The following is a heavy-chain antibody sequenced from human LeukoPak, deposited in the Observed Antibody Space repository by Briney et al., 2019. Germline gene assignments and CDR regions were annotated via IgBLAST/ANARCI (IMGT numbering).Heavy chain of an antibody. Sequence: ASVKVSCKASGYTFTSYYMHWVRQAPGQGLEWMGIINPSGGSTSYPQKFQGRVTMTRDTSTSTVYMELSSLRSEDTAVYYCASGYSSGWYGPGWFDPWGQGTLVTVSS. CDR3: ASGYSSGWYGPGWFDP. D-gene: IGHD6-19*01. CDR2: INPSGGST. CDR1: GYTFTSYY. J-gene: IGHJ5*02. V-gene: IGHV1-46*01.